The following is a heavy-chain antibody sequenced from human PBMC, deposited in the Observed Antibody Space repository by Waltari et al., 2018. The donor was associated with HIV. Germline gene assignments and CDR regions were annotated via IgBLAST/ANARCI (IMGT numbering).Heavy chain of an antibody. D-gene: IGHD3-9*01. CDR3: ARGGGDYDILTGYIVFDY. J-gene: IGHJ4*02. V-gene: IGHV4-61*02. CDR1: GGSISSGSYY. Sequence: QVQLQESGPGLVKPSQTLSLTCTVSGGSISSGSYYWSWIRPPAGKGLEWIGRIYTIGSTNYNPSLKSRVTISVDTSKNQFSLKLSSVTAADTAVYYCARGGGDYDILTGYIVFDYWGQGTLVTVSS. CDR2: IYTIGST.